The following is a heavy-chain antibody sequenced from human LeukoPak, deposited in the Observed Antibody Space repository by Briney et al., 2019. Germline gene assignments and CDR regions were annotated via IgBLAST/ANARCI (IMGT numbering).Heavy chain of an antibody. CDR2: INNSGST. CDR3: ARGYCSGVSCYRFDY. V-gene: IGHV4-34*01. Sequence: SETLSLTCAVYGGSFSGYYWSWIRQPPGKGLEWVGEINNSGSTNYNPSLKSRVSISVDTSKNQFSLKLSSVTAADTAVYYCARGYCSGVSCYRFDYCGQGTLVTVSS. J-gene: IGHJ4*02. CDR1: GGSFSGYY. D-gene: IGHD2-15*01.